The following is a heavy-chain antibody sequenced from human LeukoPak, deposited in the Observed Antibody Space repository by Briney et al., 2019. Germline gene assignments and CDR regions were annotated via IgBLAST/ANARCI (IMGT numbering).Heavy chain of an antibody. Sequence: GGSLRLSCAASGFTFSSSWMHWVRQVPGKGLVWVSRINTDGRDTDYADSVKGRFTISRDNAKNTLYLQMNSLRAEDTAVYYCARPSGYGGDAFDIWGQGTMVTVSS. V-gene: IGHV3-74*01. D-gene: IGHD4-23*01. J-gene: IGHJ3*02. CDR2: INTDGRDT. CDR3: ARPSGYGGDAFDI. CDR1: GFTFSSSW.